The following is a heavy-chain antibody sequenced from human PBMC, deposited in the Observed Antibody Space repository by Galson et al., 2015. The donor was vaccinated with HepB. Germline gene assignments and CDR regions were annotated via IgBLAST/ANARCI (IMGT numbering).Heavy chain of an antibody. V-gene: IGHV1-3*01. D-gene: IGHD5-12*01. CDR3: ARGGYSGYDAIDY. Sequence: SVKVSCKASGYTFTSYAMHWVRQAPGQRLEWMGWINAGNGNTKYSQKFQGRVTITRDTSASTAYMELSSLRSEDTAVYYCARGGYSGYDAIDYWGPGTLVTVSS. CDR1: GYTFTSYA. CDR2: INAGNGNT. J-gene: IGHJ4*02.